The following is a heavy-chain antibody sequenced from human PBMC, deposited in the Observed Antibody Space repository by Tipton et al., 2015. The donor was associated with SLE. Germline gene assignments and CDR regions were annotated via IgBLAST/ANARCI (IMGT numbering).Heavy chain of an antibody. D-gene: IGHD1-14*01. J-gene: IGHJ4*02. CDR1: GYSFISYY. CDR2: ITPRSGDT. V-gene: IGHV1-2*05. Sequence: QLVQSGAEVKKPGASVKVSCKASGYSFISYYMHWVRLAPGQGLEWVGRITPRSGDTIYAQKFQGRVTMTRDTSINTASMELNSLTSYDSGLYFCATETGGGYFDAWGQGSLVTVSS. CDR3: ATETGGGYFDA.